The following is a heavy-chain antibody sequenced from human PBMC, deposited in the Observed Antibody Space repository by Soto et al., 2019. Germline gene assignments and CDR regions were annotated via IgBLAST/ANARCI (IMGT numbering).Heavy chain of an antibody. CDR3: TTVRRHAWELLGKYYFDY. D-gene: IGHD1-26*01. CDR2: IKSKTDGGTT. Sequence: GGSLRLSCAASGFTFSNAWMNWVRQAPGKGLEWVGRIKSKTDGGTTDYAAPVKGRFTISRDDSKNTLYLQMNSLKTEDTAVYYCTTVRRHAWELLGKYYFDYWGQGTLVTVSS. CDR1: GFTFSNAW. V-gene: IGHV3-15*07. J-gene: IGHJ4*02.